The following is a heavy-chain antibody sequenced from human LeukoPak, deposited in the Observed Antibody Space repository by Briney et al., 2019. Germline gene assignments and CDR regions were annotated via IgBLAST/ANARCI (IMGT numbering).Heavy chain of an antibody. CDR2: ISSSGYTI. CDR1: GFTFSSYE. V-gene: IGHV3-48*03. CDR3: ASVTTVVEDYYYMDV. J-gene: IGHJ6*03. D-gene: IGHD4-23*01. Sequence: GGSLRLSCAASGFTFSSYEINWVRQAPGKGLEWGSYISSSGYTIHYADSVKGRFTISRDNAKNSLYLQMNSLRAEDTAVYYCASVTTVVEDYYYMDVWGKGTTVTISS.